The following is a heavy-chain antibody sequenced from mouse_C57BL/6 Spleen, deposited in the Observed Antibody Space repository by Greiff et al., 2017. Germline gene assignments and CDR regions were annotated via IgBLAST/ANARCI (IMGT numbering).Heavy chain of an antibody. CDR3: TRRGYGSSYAMDY. Sequence: QVQLQQSGAELVRPGASVTLSCKASGYTFTDYEMHWVKQTPVHGLEWIGAIDPETGGTAYNQKFKGKAILTADKSSSTAYMELHSLTSEDSAVYYCTRRGYGSSYAMDYWGQGTSVTVSS. J-gene: IGHJ4*01. V-gene: IGHV1-15*01. CDR2: IDPETGGT. CDR1: GYTFTDYE. D-gene: IGHD1-1*01.